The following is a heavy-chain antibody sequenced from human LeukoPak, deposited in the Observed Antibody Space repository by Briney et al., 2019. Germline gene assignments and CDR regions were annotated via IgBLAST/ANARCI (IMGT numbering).Heavy chain of an antibody. J-gene: IGHJ4*02. CDR3: ARRGATVAGTIYFDY. D-gene: IGHD6-19*01. V-gene: IGHV5-51*01. CDR2: IYPGDSDT. Sequence: GESRKISCKGSGYSFTSYWIGWVRQMPGKGLEWMGIIYPGDSDTRYSPSFQGQVTISADKSISTAYLQWSSLKASDTAMYYCARRGATVAGTIYFDYWGQGTLVSVSS. CDR1: GYSFTSYW.